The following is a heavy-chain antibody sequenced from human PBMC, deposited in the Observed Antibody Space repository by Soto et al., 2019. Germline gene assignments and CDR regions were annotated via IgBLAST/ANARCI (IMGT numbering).Heavy chain of an antibody. Sequence: ASGEVCCKTSGYTFTSYDINWVRQASGQGLEWVGWMNTNNGYTAYAPKFQGRVTVTRNTSIRTVYMELSSLRSEDTAVYYCAREWSAAGNYYGMDVWGQGTTVTVSS. J-gene: IGHJ6*02. D-gene: IGHD6-13*01. CDR3: AREWSAAGNYYGMDV. V-gene: IGHV1-8*01. CDR2: MNTNNGYT. CDR1: GYTFTSYD.